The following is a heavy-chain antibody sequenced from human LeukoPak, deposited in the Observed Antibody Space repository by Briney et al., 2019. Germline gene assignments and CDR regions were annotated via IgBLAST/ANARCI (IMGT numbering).Heavy chain of an antibody. CDR1: GFAFSSYA. D-gene: IGHD5-18*01. J-gene: IGHJ4*02. CDR3: ANNLVWGYSYGIAFDY. V-gene: IGHV3-23*01. CDR2: ISGSGGST. Sequence: GGSLRLSCAASGFAFSSYAMSWVRQAPGKGLEWVSAISGSGGSTYYADSVKGRFTISRDNSKNTLYLQMNSLRAEDTAVYYCANNLVWGYSYGIAFDYWGQGTLVTVSS.